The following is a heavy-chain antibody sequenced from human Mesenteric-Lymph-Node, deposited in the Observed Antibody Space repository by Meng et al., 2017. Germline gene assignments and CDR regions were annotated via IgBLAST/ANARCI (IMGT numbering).Heavy chain of an antibody. D-gene: IGHD5-24*01. CDR1: GYTFTSYD. Sequence: ASVKVSCKASGYTFTSYDINWVRQATGQGLEWMGWMNPNSGNTGYAQKFQGRVTMTRNTSISTAYMELSSLRSEDTAVYYCARGLRWLQSNDYWGQGTLVTGAS. V-gene: IGHV1-8*01. CDR3: ARGLRWLQSNDY. J-gene: IGHJ4*02. CDR2: MNPNSGNT.